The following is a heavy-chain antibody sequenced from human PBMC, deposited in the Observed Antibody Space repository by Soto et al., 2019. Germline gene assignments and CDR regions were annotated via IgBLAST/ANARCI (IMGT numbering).Heavy chain of an antibody. Sequence: GGSLRLSCAASGFTFSRYSINFCRHSPWKWLEWVSSISSTTNYIYYADSMKGRFTVSRDNAKNSVYLEMNSLSAEDTAVYYCARESEDLTSNFDYWGQGTLVTVSS. CDR2: ISSTTNYI. CDR1: GFTFSRYS. V-gene: IGHV3-21*01. CDR3: ARESEDLTSNFDY. J-gene: IGHJ4*02.